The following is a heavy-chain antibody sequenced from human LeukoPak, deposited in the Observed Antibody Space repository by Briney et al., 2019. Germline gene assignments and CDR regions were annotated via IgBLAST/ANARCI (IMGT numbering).Heavy chain of an antibody. V-gene: IGHV4-4*09. CDR3: AGGSYPQIDY. CDR1: GGFISSYY. CDR2: IYTSGST. Sequence: PSETLSLTCTVSGGFISSYYWSWIRQPPGKGLEWIGYIYTSGSTNYNPSLKSRVTISVDTSKNQFSLKLSSVIAADTAVYYCAGGSYPQIDYWGQGTLVTVSS. D-gene: IGHD1-26*01. J-gene: IGHJ4*02.